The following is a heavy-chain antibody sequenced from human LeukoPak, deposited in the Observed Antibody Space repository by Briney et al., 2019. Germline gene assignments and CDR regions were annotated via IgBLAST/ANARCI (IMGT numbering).Heavy chain of an antibody. CDR3: AKHYYASGSPPFDS. D-gene: IGHD3-10*01. CDR2: ILHTGDIT. J-gene: IGHJ4*02. V-gene: IGHV3-23*01. Sequence: GGSLRLSCAASGFTFSNYAMNWVRQAPGKGLEWVSSILHTGDITYYADSVKGRFTISRDDSKNTLHLQMNSLGAEDTAVYYCAKHYYASGSPPFDSWDQGTLVTVSS. CDR1: GFTFSNYA.